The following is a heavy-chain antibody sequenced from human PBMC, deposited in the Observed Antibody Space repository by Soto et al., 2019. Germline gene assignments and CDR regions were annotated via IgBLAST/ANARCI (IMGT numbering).Heavy chain of an antibody. CDR2: IRWNSGSI. D-gene: IGHD3-3*01. CDR3: ARDLEWWTAGDYYYGMDV. CDR1: GFTFDDYA. V-gene: IGHV3-9*01. Sequence: GGSLRLSCAASGFTFDDYAMHWVRHAPGKGLEWVSGIRWNSGSIGHADSVKGRFTISRDNAKNSLYLQMNSLRAEDTALYYCARDLEWWTAGDYYYGMDVWGQGTTVTVSS. J-gene: IGHJ6*02.